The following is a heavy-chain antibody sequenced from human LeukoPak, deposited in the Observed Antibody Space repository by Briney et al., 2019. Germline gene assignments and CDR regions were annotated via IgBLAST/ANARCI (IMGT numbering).Heavy chain of an antibody. Sequence: GSLRLSCAASGSTLGDYSMHWVRQAPGKGLEWVSLISWDGGSTYHAVSVKGRFTISRDNSKNCLYVQMNSVRAEDCALYHCAKDITRITMVPGVIITLPDYWGQGTLVTVSS. V-gene: IGHV3-43D*03. CDR2: ISWDGGST. J-gene: IGHJ4*02. CDR1: GSTLGDYS. D-gene: IGHD3-10*01. CDR3: AKDITRITMVPGVIITLPDY.